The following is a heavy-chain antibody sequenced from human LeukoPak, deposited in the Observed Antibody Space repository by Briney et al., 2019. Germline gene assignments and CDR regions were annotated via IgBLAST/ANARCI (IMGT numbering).Heavy chain of an antibody. J-gene: IGHJ4*02. D-gene: IGHD6-13*01. CDR2: ISWNSGNI. CDR3: AKDAYSSNWYYFDY. CDR1: GFTFYDYA. Sequence: GRSLRLSCAASGFTFYDYAMHWVRQAPGKGVEGVSGISWNSGNIVYADSVKGRFTISRDNAKNSLYLQMNSLRAEDTALYYCAKDAYSSNWYYFDYWGQGTLVTVSS. V-gene: IGHV3-9*01.